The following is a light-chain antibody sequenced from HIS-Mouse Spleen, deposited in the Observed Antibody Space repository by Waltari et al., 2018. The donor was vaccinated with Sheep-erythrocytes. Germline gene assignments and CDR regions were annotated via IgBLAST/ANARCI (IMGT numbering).Light chain of an antibody. CDR2: EGS. V-gene: IGLV2-23*01. Sequence: QSALTQPASVSGSPGQSITISCTGTSSDVGSYNLVSWYQQHPGKAPKLMIYEGSKRPSGVFNRFSGSMYGNTTSLTIAGLQAEDEADYYCCSYAGSSTPWVFGGGTKLTVL. J-gene: IGLJ3*02. CDR1: SSDVGSYNL. CDR3: CSYAGSSTPWV.